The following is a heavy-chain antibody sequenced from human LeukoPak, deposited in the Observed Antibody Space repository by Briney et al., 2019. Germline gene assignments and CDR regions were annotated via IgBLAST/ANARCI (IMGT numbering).Heavy chain of an antibody. CDR3: ARSSGPLRGFDY. CDR2: IIPIFGTA. V-gene: IGHV1-69*13. J-gene: IGHJ4*02. CDR1: GGTFSSYA. Sequence: ASVKVSCKASGGTFSSYAISWVRQAPGQGLEWMGGIIPIFGTANYAQKFQGRVTITADESTSTAYMELNSLRAEDTAVYYCARSSGPLRGFDYWGQGTLVTVSS. D-gene: IGHD2-21*01.